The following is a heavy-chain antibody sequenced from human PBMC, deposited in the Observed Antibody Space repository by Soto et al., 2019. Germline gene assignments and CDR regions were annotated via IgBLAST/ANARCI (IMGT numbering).Heavy chain of an antibody. Sequence: QVQLVRSGAEVKKPGSSVKVSCKASGGTFSSYTITWVRQAPGQGLEWLGRIIPIFGVTNYAQKFQDRVTITADRSTTTAYMELSRLRSEDTAVYYCVRDWESTTQTWGFGDSWGQGTLVTVSS. J-gene: IGHJ4*02. CDR2: IIPIFGVT. D-gene: IGHD1-1*01. V-gene: IGHV1-69*08. CDR3: VRDWESTTQTWGFGDS. CDR1: GGTFSSYT.